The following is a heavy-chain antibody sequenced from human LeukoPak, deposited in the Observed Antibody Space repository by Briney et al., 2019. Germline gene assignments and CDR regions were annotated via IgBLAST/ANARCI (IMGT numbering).Heavy chain of an antibody. V-gene: IGHV1-18*01. CDR1: GYTFTSYG. D-gene: IGHD6-19*01. Sequence: ASVKVSCKASGYTFTSYGISWVRQAPGQGLEWMGWISAYNGNTIYAQKLQGRVTMTRDTSTSTAYMEVRSLRSDDTAVYYCARGLPGMPGIAVAGTGTYYYYYMDVWGKGTTVTISS. CDR3: ARGLPGMPGIAVAGTGTYYYYYMDV. J-gene: IGHJ6*03. CDR2: ISAYNGNT.